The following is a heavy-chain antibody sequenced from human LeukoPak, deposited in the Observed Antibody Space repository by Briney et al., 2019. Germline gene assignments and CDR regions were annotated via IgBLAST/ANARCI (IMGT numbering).Heavy chain of an antibody. CDR2: INHSGST. J-gene: IGHJ6*02. D-gene: IGHD6-19*01. CDR1: GGSFSGYY. CDR3: ARMSSGWYVHYYYGMDV. Sequence: KTSETLSLTCAVYGGSFSGYYWSWIRQPPGKGLEWIGEINHSGSTNYNPSLKSRVTISVDTSKNQFSLKLSSVTAADTAVYYCARMSSGWYVHYYYGMDVWGQGTTVTVSS. V-gene: IGHV4-34*01.